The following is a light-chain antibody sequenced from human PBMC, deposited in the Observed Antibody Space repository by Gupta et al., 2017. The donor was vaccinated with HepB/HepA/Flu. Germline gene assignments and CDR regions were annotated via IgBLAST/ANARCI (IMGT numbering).Light chain of an antibody. V-gene: IGKV1-27*01. Sequence: DIQMTQSPSSLSASVGDRVTITCRVSQDISNYLAWYQQKPGKVPKLLIFGASTLQSGVPSRFSGSRSGADFTLTIGGLQPEDVATYYCQKYNSAPFTFGHGTKMDVK. J-gene: IGKJ3*01. CDR2: GAS. CDR3: QKYNSAPFT. CDR1: QDISNY.